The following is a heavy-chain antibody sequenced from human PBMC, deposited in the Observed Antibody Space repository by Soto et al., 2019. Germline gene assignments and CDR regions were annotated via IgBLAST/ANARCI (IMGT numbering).Heavy chain of an antibody. CDR1: GYAFTTYG. Sequence: QVHLVQSGAEVKKPGASVKVSCKGSGYAFTTYGNTWVRQAPGQGLEWMGWISAHNGNTNYAQKLQRRVTVTRDTSTSTAYMELRSLRSDDTAVYYCARGRYGGYWGQGALVTVSS. CDR3: ARGRYGGY. CDR2: ISAHNGNT. J-gene: IGHJ4*02. D-gene: IGHD3-10*01. V-gene: IGHV1-18*01.